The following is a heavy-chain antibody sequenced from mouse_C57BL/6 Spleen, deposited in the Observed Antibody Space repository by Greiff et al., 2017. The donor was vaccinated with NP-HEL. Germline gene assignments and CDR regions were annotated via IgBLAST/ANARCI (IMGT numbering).Heavy chain of an antibody. CDR3: TRGPGGAWFAD. Sequence: VKVVESGAELVRPGASVTLSCKASGYTFTDYEMHWVKQTPVHGLEWIGAIDPETGGTAYNQKFKGKAILTADKSSSTAYMERRSLTSEDSAVYYCTRGPGGAWFADWGQGTLVTVSA. CDR2: IDPETGGT. V-gene: IGHV1-15*01. CDR1: GYTFTDYE. J-gene: IGHJ3*01.